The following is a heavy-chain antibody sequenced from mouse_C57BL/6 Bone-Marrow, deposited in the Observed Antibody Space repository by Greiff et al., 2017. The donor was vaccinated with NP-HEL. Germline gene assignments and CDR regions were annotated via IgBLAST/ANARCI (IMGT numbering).Heavy chain of an antibody. J-gene: IGHJ2*01. D-gene: IGHD1-1*01. V-gene: IGHV1-26*01. CDR1: GYTFTDYY. Sequence: EVQLQQSGPELVKPGASVKISCKASGYTFTDYYMNWVKQSHGKSLEWIGDINPNNGGTSYNQKFKGKATLTVDKSSSTAYMELHSLTSEDSAVYYCARGNYYGSSYEYYFDYWGKGTTLTVSS. CDR3: ARGNYYGSSYEYYFDY. CDR2: INPNNGGT.